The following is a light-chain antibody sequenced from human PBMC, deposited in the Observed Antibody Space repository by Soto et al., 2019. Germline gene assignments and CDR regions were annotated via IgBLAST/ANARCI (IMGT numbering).Light chain of an antibody. Sequence: QSALTQPASVSGSPGQSITISCTGTSSDVGAYNFVSWYQQHPGTAPKLLIYEVTNRPSGVSNRFSGSKSGNTASLIISGLQAEDEADYYCSSYTRDSTLVFGGGTKLTVL. CDR1: SSDVGAYNF. CDR2: EVT. CDR3: SSYTRDSTLV. V-gene: IGLV2-14*01. J-gene: IGLJ3*02.